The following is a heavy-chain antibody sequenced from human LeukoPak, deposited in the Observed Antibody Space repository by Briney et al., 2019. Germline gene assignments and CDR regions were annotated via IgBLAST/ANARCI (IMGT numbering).Heavy chain of an antibody. J-gene: IGHJ4*02. D-gene: IGHD3-22*01. CDR2: IKQDGSEK. CDR3: ARDLNYYDSSGYY. V-gene: IGHV3-7*03. CDR1: GFTLSNYW. Sequence: GGSLRLSCAVSGFTLSNYWMNWVRQAPGKGLEWVANIKQDGSEKYYVDSVKGRFTISRDNAKNSLYLQMNSLRAEDTAVYYCARDLNYYDSSGYYWGQGTLVTVSS.